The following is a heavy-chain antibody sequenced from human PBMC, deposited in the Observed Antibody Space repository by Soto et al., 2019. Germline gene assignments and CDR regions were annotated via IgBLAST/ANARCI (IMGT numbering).Heavy chain of an antibody. J-gene: IGHJ5*02. Sequence: QVQLVQSGAEVKKPGSSVKVSCKASGGTFSSYAISWVRQAPGQGLEWMGGILPIFGTANYAQKFQGRVTITADESTSTAYMELSSLRSEDTAVYYCARESTLRYYGSGSYYTFDPWGQGTLVTVSS. CDR3: ARESTLRYYGSGSYYTFDP. CDR2: ILPIFGTA. D-gene: IGHD3-10*01. V-gene: IGHV1-69*01. CDR1: GGTFSSYA.